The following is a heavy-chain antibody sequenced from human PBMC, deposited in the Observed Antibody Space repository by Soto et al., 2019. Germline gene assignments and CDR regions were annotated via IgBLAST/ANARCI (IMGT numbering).Heavy chain of an antibody. J-gene: IGHJ4*02. D-gene: IGHD5-12*01. CDR3: ARAPLGGATIYFEY. CDR2: ISSSSSYI. V-gene: IGHV3-21*01. Sequence: EVQLVESGGGLVKPGGSLRLSCAASGFTFSSYSMNWVRQAPGKGLEWVSSISSSSSYIYYADSVKGRFTISRDNAKNSLYLQMNSLRAEDTAVYYCARAPLGGATIYFEYWGQGTLVTVSS. CDR1: GFTFSSYS.